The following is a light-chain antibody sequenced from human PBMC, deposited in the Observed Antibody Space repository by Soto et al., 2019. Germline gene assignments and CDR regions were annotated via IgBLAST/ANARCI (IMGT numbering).Light chain of an antibody. CDR3: SSYTTRSTLV. CDR2: DVT. V-gene: IGLV2-14*01. CDR1: SSDVGAYDF. Sequence: QSALPQPASVSGSPGQSITLSCTGTSSDVGAYDFVSWYQHSPGKAPKLVTFDVTHRPPGISDRFSGSKSANTASLTISGLQAADEAFYYCSSYTTRSTLVFGGGTKLTVL. J-gene: IGLJ2*01.